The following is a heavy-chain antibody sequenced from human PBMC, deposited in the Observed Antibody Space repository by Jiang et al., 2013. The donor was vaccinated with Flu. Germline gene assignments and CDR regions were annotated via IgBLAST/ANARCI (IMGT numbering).Heavy chain of an antibody. CDR3: ARVTMVRGAPYYFDY. V-gene: IGHV4-30-4*01. Sequence: PGLVKPSQTLSLTCTVSGGSITSGDYYWSWIRQPPGKGLEWIGYIYYSGSTYYNLSLRSRLNISLDTSKNQFSLKLNSVTAADTAVYYCARVTMVRGAPYYFDYWGQGTLVTVSS. CDR2: IYYSGST. CDR1: GGSITSGDYY. D-gene: IGHD3-10*01. J-gene: IGHJ4*02.